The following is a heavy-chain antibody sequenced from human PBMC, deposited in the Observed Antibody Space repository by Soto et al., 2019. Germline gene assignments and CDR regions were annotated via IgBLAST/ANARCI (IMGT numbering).Heavy chain of an antibody. Sequence: HVQLQQWGAGLLKPSETRSLTCAVYCWSFSGYYWSWIRQPPGKGLEWIGEINHCGCSNYNPSLNSGLTTSVDTSKIQFCVKVNSVTAALTAVYYCARAGITVVRVVIINHSAIYICGQGKMVTVSS. D-gene: IGHD3-10*01. CDR1: CWSFSGYY. CDR2: INHCGCS. V-gene: IGHV4-34*01. J-gene: IGHJ3*02. CDR3: ARAGITVVRVVIINHSAIYI.